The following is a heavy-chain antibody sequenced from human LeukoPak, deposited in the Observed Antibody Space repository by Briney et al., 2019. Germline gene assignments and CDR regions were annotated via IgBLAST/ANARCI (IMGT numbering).Heavy chain of an antibody. J-gene: IGHJ4*02. CDR2: TYFRSKWSN. D-gene: IGHD3-10*01. CDR1: GDSVSSNSTA. Sequence: SQTLSPTCVISGDSVSSNSTAWNWIRQSPSRGLEWLGRTYFRSKWSNDYAVSVKSRMTINTDTSKNQFSLHLSSVTPDDTAIYYCARGPGGRFDSWGQGTLVTVSS. CDR3: ARGPGGRFDS. V-gene: IGHV6-1*01.